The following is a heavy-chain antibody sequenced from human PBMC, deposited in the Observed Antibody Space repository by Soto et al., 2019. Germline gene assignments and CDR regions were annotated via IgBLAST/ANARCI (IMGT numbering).Heavy chain of an antibody. V-gene: IGHV3-48*01. J-gene: IGHJ3*02. Sequence: EGQLVEFGGGLVKPGGSLRLSCAASGFSFSIYSYNWVRQAPGKGLEWLSYISPAGSSIYYADSVKGRFTISRDSARDSVYLQMNSLRAEDMAVYYCAKDRGGSGAFDIWGQGTMVTVSS. CDR2: ISPAGSSI. CDR1: GFSFSIYS. CDR3: AKDRGGSGAFDI. D-gene: IGHD3-10*01.